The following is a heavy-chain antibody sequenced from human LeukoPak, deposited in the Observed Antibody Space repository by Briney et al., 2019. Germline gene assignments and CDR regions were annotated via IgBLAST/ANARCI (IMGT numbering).Heavy chain of an antibody. D-gene: IGHD6-19*01. CDR3: ARDTSGWTRGAFDY. CDR2: ISSSSSYI. V-gene: IGHV3-21*01. CDR1: GFTFSNYP. Sequence: GGSLRLSCVASGFTFSNYPMTWVRQAPGKGLEWVSSISSSSSYIYYADSVKGRFTISRDNAKNSLYLQMNSLRAEDTAVYYCARDTSGWTRGAFDYWGQGTLVTVSS. J-gene: IGHJ4*02.